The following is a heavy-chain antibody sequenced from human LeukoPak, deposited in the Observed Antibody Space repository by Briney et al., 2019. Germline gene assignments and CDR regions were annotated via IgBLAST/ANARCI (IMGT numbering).Heavy chain of an antibody. CDR1: GGSISSYY. CDR3: ASTGYDILTGYRARYFDL. V-gene: IGHV4-59*01. J-gene: IGHJ2*01. Sequence: SETLSLTCTVSGGSISSYYWSWIRQPPGKGLEWIGYIYYSGSTNYNPSLKSRVTISVDTSKNQFSLKLSSVTAADTAVYYCASTGYDILTGYRARYFDLWGRGTLVTVSS. D-gene: IGHD3-9*01. CDR2: IYYSGST.